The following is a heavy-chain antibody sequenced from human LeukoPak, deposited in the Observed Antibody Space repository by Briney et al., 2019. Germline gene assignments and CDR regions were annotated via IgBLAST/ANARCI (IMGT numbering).Heavy chain of an antibody. CDR3: ARAEYYDSSGYLGYYYYYMDV. CDR1: GGTFSSYA. Sequence: SVKVSCKASGGTFSSYAIIWVRQAPGQGLEWMGGIIPIFGTANYAQKFQGRVTITTDESPSTAYMELSSLRSEDTAVYYCARAEYYDSSGYLGYYYYYMDVWSKGTTVTVSS. CDR2: IIPIFGTA. J-gene: IGHJ6*03. V-gene: IGHV1-69*05. D-gene: IGHD3-22*01.